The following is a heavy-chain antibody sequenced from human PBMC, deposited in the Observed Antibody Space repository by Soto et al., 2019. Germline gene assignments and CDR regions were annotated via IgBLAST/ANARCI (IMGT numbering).Heavy chain of an antibody. V-gene: IGHV5-51*01. J-gene: IGHJ6*02. Sequence: GESLKISCKGSGYSFTSYWIGWMRQMPGKGLEWMGIIYPGDSDTRYSPSFQGQVTISAAKSISTAYLQCSSLKASDTAMYYCAIAYPPWDTAMVTRYYYGMDVWGQGTTVTVSS. CDR1: GYSFTSYW. CDR3: AIAYPPWDTAMVTRYYYGMDV. CDR2: IYPGDSDT. D-gene: IGHD5-18*01.